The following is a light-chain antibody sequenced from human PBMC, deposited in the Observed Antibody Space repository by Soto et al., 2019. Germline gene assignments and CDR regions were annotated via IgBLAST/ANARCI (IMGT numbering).Light chain of an antibody. CDR2: SAS. J-gene: IGKJ2*01. CDR1: QGISNY. V-gene: IGKV1-27*01. CDR3: QHYNNAPYT. Sequence: IQITQSPSSLSASVGDIVTITCQASQGISNYLDWYQQKPGKVPKLLIYSASTLQSGVPSRFSGSGSGTDFTLTISSLEPEDVATYYCQHYNNAPYTFGQGTKLEIK.